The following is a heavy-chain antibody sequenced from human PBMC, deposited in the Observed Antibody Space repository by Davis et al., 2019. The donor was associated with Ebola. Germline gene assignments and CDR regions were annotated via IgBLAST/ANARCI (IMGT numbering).Heavy chain of an antibody. CDR3: ARGWSYAC. Sequence: AASVKVSCKASGYTFTGYYMHWVRQAPGQGLEWMGWINPHNGNTNYAQNVQGRVTMTTDTSTSTAYMEVGSLRSDDTAVYYCARGWSYACWGQGTLVTVSS. D-gene: IGHD2-2*01. CDR2: INPHNGNT. V-gene: IGHV1-18*04. CDR1: GYTFTGYY. J-gene: IGHJ4*02.